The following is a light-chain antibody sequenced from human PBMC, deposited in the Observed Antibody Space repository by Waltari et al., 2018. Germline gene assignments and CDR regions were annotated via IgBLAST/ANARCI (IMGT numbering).Light chain of an antibody. V-gene: IGLV2-14*01. CDR2: DVS. CDR1: SSDIGAYNY. CDR3: SSYTSSSTYV. J-gene: IGLJ1*01. Sequence: QSALTQPASVSGSPGQSITISCTGTSSDIGAYNYVSWYQKKPGKAPKVMIYDVSNRPPGVSSRFSGSKSGNTASLTISGLQAEDEADYYCSSYTSSSTYVFGSGTMVTVL.